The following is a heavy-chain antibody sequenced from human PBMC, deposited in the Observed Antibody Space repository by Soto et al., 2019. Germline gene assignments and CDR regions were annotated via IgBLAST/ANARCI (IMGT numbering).Heavy chain of an antibody. CDR3: ARTHVAGADSWCYFGS. D-gene: IGHD1-26*01. V-gene: IGHV2-70*01. CDR1: GFSLTTSGMS. CDR2: IDWDDDK. J-gene: IGHJ4*02. Sequence: GPTLVNPTQALTLTCTFSGFSLTTSGMSASWIRQPPGKALEWLALIDWDDDKYYITSLETRLTISKDTSKNQVVLTMTNMDPVDTATYFCARTHVAGADSWCYFGSWRQGTLGAACS.